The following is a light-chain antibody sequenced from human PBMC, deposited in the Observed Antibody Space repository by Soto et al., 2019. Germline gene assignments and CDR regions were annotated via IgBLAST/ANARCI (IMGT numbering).Light chain of an antibody. Sequence: QSALTQPASVSGSPGQSITISCTGTSRDVGAYNYVSWYQHHPGKAPKLMIYAVSNSHSGVSHRFSGSTSGNTAALTISGRQAEDEADYYCSLYTSSNTVIFGGGTKLTVL. CDR1: SRDVGAYNY. V-gene: IGLV2-14*03. J-gene: IGLJ2*01. CDR3: SLYTSSNTVI. CDR2: AVS.